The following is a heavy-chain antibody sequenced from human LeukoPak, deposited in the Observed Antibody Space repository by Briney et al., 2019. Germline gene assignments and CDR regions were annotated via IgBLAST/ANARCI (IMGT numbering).Heavy chain of an antibody. CDR1: GYSFTSHY. V-gene: IGHV1-46*01. CDR2: INPTGTST. Sequence: ASVKISCKASGYSFTSHYMHWVRQAPGQGLEWVGLINPTGTSTIYAQKFQGRVTMTRDMSTTTDYMEMSSLRSEDTAVYYCARDNSVGAIAWWFDPWGQGTLVTV. CDR3: ARDNSVGAIAWWFDP. J-gene: IGHJ5*02. D-gene: IGHD1-26*01.